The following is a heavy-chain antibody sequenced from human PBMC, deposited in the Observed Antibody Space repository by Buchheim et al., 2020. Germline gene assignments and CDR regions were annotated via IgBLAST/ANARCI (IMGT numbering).Heavy chain of an antibody. V-gene: IGHV4-59*01. Sequence: QVQLQESGPGLVKPSETLSLTCTVSGGSISSYYWSWTRQPPGKGLEWIGYIYYSGSTNYNPSLKSRVTISVDTSKNQFSLKLSSVTAADTAVYYCARDGEMATIVGRHWYFDLWGRGTL. CDR1: GGSISSYY. D-gene: IGHD5-24*01. CDR2: IYYSGST. CDR3: ARDGEMATIVGRHWYFDL. J-gene: IGHJ2*01.